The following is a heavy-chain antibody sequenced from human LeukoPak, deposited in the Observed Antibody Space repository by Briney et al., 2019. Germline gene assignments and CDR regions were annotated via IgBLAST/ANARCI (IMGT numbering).Heavy chain of an antibody. CDR1: GFTFSSYA. D-gene: IGHD2-2*02. CDR2: ISGSGGST. Sequence: GGSLRLSCAASGFTFSSYAMSWVRQAPGKGLEWVSAISGSGGSTYYADSVKGRSTISRDNSKNTLYLQMNSLRAEDTAVYYCAKDGEGCSSTSCYRIYYYYGMDVWGQGTTVTVSS. V-gene: IGHV3-23*01. CDR3: AKDGEGCSSTSCYRIYYYYGMDV. J-gene: IGHJ6*02.